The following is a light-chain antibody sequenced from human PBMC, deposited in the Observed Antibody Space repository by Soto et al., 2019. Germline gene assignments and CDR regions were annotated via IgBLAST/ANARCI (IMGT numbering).Light chain of an antibody. CDR1: SSNIGAGYD. Sequence: QSVLTQPPSVSGAPGQRVTLSCTGSSSNIGAGYDVHWYQQFPGTAPKLLIFDNTNRPSGVPDRFSGSKSGTSASLAITGLQAEDEADYFCQSYDSILSGPLFGGGTKLTVL. J-gene: IGLJ2*01. V-gene: IGLV1-40*01. CDR2: DNT. CDR3: QSYDSILSGPL.